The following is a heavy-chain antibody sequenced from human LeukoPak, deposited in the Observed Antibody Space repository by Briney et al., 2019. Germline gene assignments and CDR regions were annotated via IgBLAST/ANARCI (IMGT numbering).Heavy chain of an antibody. CDR1: GGSFSGYY. V-gene: IGHV4-34*01. Sequence: SETLSLTCAVYGGSFSGYYWSWIRQPPGKGLEWIGEINHSGSTNYNPSLESRVTISVDTSKNQFSLKLSSVTAADTAVYYCASEGYYDSSGYYKGPYWGQGTLVTVSS. J-gene: IGHJ4*02. D-gene: IGHD3-22*01. CDR3: ASEGYYDSSGYYKGPY. CDR2: INHSGST.